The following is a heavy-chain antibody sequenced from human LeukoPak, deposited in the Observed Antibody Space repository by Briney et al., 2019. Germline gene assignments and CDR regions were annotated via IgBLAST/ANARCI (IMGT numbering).Heavy chain of an antibody. CDR2: ISSNGGST. J-gene: IGHJ4*02. Sequence: GGSLRLSCAASGFTFSSYAMHWVRQAPGKGLEYVSAISSNGGSTYYANSVKGRFTISRDNSKNTLYLQTGSLRAEDMAVYYCARQGSGYDLWGQGTLVTVSS. V-gene: IGHV3-64*01. CDR3: ARQGSGYDL. CDR1: GFTFSSYA. D-gene: IGHD5-12*01.